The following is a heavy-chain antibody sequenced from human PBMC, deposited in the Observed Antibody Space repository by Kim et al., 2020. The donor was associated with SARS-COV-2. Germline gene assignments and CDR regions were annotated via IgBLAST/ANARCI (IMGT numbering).Heavy chain of an antibody. V-gene: IGHV4-39*01. CDR3: ARPRTKYSGSYSGWFDP. J-gene: IGHJ5*02. D-gene: IGHD1-26*01. Sequence: LKSRVTISVDTSKNQFSLKLSSVTAADTAVYYCARPRTKYSGSYSGWFDPWGQGTLVTVSS.